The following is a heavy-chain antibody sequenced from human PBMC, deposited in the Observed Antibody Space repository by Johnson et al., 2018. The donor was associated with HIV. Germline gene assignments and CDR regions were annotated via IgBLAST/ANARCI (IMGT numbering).Heavy chain of an antibody. CDR2: ISGSGGTI. Sequence: QVQLVESGGGLVQPGGSLRLSCAASGSTFSDYYMSWIRQAPGKGLEWVSYISGSGGTIYYADSVKGRFTISRDNAMNSVYLQMNSLRAEDTAVYYCARELRIAARGLAFDIWGRGTMVIVSS. CDR1: GSTFSDYY. J-gene: IGHJ3*02. V-gene: IGHV3-11*04. CDR3: ARELRIAARGLAFDI. D-gene: IGHD6-6*01.